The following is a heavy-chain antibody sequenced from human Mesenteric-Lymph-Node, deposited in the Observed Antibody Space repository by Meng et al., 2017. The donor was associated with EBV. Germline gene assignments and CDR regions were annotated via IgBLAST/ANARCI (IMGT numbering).Heavy chain of an antibody. CDR3: AKDFDSSSWFDI. V-gene: IGHV3-30*18. CDR2: ISYDGSNK. J-gene: IGHJ5*02. D-gene: IGHD6-13*01. CDR1: GFTFSSYG. Sequence: QVQLVGAGGGGVQPGRSLRLSFAASGFTFSSYGMHWVRQAPGKGLEWVAVISYDGSNKYYADSVKGRFTISRDNSKNTLYLQMNSLRAEDTAVYYCAKDFDSSSWFDIWGQGTLVTVSS.